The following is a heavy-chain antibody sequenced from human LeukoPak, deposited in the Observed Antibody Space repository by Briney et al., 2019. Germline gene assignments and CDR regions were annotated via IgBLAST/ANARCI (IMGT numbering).Heavy chain of an antibody. V-gene: IGHV3-23*01. CDR1: GFTFNTYG. CDR3: AKGHTDYGTGFDL. Sequence: PGGSLRLSCAASGFTFNTYGMSWVRQAPGKGLEWVSIVSGGGVNTYYVDSVKGRFTISRDNPKNTLYLQLNSLSVDDTAVYYCAKGHTDYGTGFDLWGQGTLVIVSS. J-gene: IGHJ4*02. CDR2: VSGGGVNT. D-gene: IGHD4-17*01.